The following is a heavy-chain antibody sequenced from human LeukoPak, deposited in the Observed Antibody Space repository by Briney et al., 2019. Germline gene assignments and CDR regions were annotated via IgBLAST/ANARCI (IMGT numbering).Heavy chain of an antibody. CDR2: INPSGGST. D-gene: IGHD7-27*01. CDR1: GYTFTSYY. V-gene: IGHV1-46*01. J-gene: IGHJ4*02. Sequence: ASVKVSCKASGYTFTSYYMHWVRQAPGQGLEWMGIINPSGGSTSYAQKFQGRVTMTRDTSISTAYMELSRLRSDDTAVYYCARETGGSFEYFDYWGQGTLVTVSS. CDR3: ARETGGSFEYFDY.